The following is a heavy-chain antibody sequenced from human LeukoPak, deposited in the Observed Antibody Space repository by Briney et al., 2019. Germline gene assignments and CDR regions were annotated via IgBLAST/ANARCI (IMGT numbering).Heavy chain of an antibody. CDR1: DGSISNYY. CDR3: ARAIPRRGRSLGSYYMDV. D-gene: IGHD3-10*01. J-gene: IGHJ6*03. CDR2: IDNSGST. Sequence: PSETLSLTCTVSDGSISNYYWSWVRQPPGKGLEWIAYIDNSGSTNYNPSPRSRVTISIDTSRNQFSLKLSSVTAADTAVYYYARAIPRRGRSLGSYYMDVWGKGTTVTVS. V-gene: IGHV4-59*01.